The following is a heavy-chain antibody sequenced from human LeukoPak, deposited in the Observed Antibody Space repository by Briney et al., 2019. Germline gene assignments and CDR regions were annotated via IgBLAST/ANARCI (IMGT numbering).Heavy chain of an antibody. V-gene: IGHV1-69*02. CDR3: ARVGGNGDYFDY. CDR2: IIPILGIA. CDR1: GGTFSSYT. Sequence: SVKVSCKAPGGTFSSYTISWVRQAPGQGLEWMGRIIPILGIANYAQKLQGRVTMTTDTSTSTAYMELRSLRSDDTAVYYCARVGGNGDYFDYWGQGTLVTVSS. J-gene: IGHJ4*02. D-gene: IGHD3-16*01.